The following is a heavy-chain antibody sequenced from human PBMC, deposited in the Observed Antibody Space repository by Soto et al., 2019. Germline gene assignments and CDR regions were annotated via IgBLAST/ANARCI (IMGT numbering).Heavy chain of an antibody. CDR1: GFSLSTSGVG. CDR3: AHNPVYYYGSGVKKGSYFDWFDP. CDR2: IYWDDDK. D-gene: IGHD3-10*01. J-gene: IGHJ5*02. Sequence: ESGPTLVNPTQTLTLTCTFSGFSLSTSGVGVGWIRQPPGKALEWLALIYWDDDKRYSPSLKSRLTITKDTSKNQVVLTMTNMDPVDTATYYCAHNPVYYYGSGVKKGSYFDWFDPWGQGTLVTVSS. V-gene: IGHV2-5*02.